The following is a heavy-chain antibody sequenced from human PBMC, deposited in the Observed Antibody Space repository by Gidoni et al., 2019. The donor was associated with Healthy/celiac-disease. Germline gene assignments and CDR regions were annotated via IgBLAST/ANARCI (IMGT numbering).Heavy chain of an antibody. CDR2: IIPILGIA. Sequence: QVQLVQSGAEVKKPGSSVKVSCKASGGTFSSYAISWVRQAPGQGLEWMGRIIPILGIANYAQKFQGRVTITADKSTSTAYMELSSLRSEDTAVYYCAADYYDSSGYYYFFLCWGQGTLVTVSS. V-gene: IGHV1-69*04. CDR1: GGTFSSYA. CDR3: AADYYDSSGYYYFFLC. D-gene: IGHD3-22*01. J-gene: IGHJ4*02.